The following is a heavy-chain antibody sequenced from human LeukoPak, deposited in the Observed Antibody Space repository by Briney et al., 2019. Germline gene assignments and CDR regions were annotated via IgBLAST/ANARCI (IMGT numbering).Heavy chain of an antibody. CDR1: GGSFSGYY. CDR3: ASFFISFVVVDI. Sequence: SETLSLTCAVYGGSFSGYYWGWIRQPPGKGLEWIGSIYYSGTTYYNPSLKSRVTISLDTSKNQFSLKLSSVTAADTAVYYCASFFISFVVVDIWGQGTMVTVSS. D-gene: IGHD2-21*01. V-gene: IGHV4-34*01. CDR2: IYYSGTT. J-gene: IGHJ3*02.